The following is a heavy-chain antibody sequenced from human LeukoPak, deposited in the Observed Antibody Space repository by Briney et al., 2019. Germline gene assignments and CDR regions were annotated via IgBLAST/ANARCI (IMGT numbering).Heavy chain of an antibody. V-gene: IGHV3-30*02. CDR1: GFTFSSYG. D-gene: IGHD6-25*01. J-gene: IGHJ3*02. CDR2: IRYDGSNK. Sequence: PGWSLRLSCAASGFTFSSYGMHWVRQAPGKGLEWVAFIRYDGSNKYYADSVKGRFTISRDNSKNTLYLQMNSLRAEDTAVYYCAKEVAALPDAFDIWGQGTMVTVSS. CDR3: AKEVAALPDAFDI.